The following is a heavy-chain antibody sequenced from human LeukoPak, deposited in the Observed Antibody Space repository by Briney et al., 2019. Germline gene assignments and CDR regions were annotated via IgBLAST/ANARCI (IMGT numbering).Heavy chain of an antibody. J-gene: IGHJ4*02. D-gene: IGHD3-10*01. Sequence: GGSLRLSCAASGFTFSSYSMNWVRQAPGKGLEWVSSISSSSYIYYADSVKGRFTISRDNAKNSLYLQMNSLRAEDTAVYYCARDPYGSGSPFDYWGQGTLVTVSS. V-gene: IGHV3-21*01. CDR2: ISSSSYI. CDR1: GFTFSSYS. CDR3: ARDPYGSGSPFDY.